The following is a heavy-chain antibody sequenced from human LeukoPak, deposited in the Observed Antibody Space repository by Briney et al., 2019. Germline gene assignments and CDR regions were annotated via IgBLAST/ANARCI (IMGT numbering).Heavy chain of an antibody. CDR2: IYPGDSDT. CDR3: ARRGVLSARSMLGAFDI. Sequence: GESLKISCKGSGYSFTSYWIGWVRQMPGKGLEWMGIIYPGDSDTRYSPSFQGQVTISADKSISTAYLQWSSLKASDTAMYYCARRGVLSARSMLGAFDIWGQGTMVTVSS. J-gene: IGHJ3*02. D-gene: IGHD2/OR15-2a*01. CDR1: GYSFTSYW. V-gene: IGHV5-51*01.